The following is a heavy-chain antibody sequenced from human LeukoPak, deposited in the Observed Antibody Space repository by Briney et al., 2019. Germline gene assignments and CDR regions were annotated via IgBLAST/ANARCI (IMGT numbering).Heavy chain of an antibody. V-gene: IGHV1-69*05. CDR1: GGTFSSYA. CDR2: IIPIFGTA. J-gene: IGHJ4*02. D-gene: IGHD1-7*01. Sequence: ASVKVSCKASGGTFSSYAISWVRQAPGQGLEWMGGIIPIFGTANYAQKFQGRVTITTDESTSTAYMELSSLRSEDTAVYYCARAGTGTTQFVYWGQGTLVTVSS. CDR3: ARAGTGTTQFVY.